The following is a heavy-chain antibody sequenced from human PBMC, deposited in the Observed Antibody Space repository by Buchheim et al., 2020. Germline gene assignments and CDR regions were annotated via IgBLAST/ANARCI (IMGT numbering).Heavy chain of an antibody. CDR1: GLTFSSYW. V-gene: IGHV3-74*03. J-gene: IGHJ4*02. CDR2: INTDASTT. Sequence: EVQLVESGGGLVQPGGSLRLSCAASGLTFSSYWMHWVRQAPGKGLVWVSRINTDASTTAYADSVKGRFTISRDNAKHTLYLQMNSLRAEDTAVYYCVRGGRYAGYDSQYWGQGTL. D-gene: IGHD5-12*01. CDR3: VRGGRYAGYDSQY.